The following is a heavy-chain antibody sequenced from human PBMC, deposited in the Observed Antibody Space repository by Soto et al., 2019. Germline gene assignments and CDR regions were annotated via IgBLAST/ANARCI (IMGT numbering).Heavy chain of an antibody. J-gene: IGHJ4*02. CDR1: GFTFSSYW. D-gene: IGHD6-19*01. CDR3: ARSESKWLPLYYFDY. Sequence: GGSLRLSCAASGFTFSSYWMHWVRQAPGKGLVWVSRINSDGSSTSYADSVKGRFTISRDNAKNTLYLQMNSLRAEDTAVYYCARSESKWLPLYYFDYWGQGTLVTV. CDR2: INSDGSST. V-gene: IGHV3-74*01.